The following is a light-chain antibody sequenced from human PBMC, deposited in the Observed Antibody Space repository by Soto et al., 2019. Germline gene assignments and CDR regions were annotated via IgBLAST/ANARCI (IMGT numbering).Light chain of an antibody. CDR2: DAS. CDR3: QHFHTRPIT. Sequence: DVQMTQSPSTVSASLGDRVTITCRASQNVDDSLAWYQQRPGKAPKLLIYDASILQSGVPSRFSGSGFGTEFTLTITGLLPDDFAVYFCQHFHTRPITFGQGTRLDIK. V-gene: IGKV1-5*01. CDR1: QNVDDS. J-gene: IGKJ5*01.